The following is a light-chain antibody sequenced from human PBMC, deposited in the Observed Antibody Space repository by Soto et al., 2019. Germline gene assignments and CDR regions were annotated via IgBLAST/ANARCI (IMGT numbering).Light chain of an antibody. Sequence: DIQMTQSPSSLSASVGDRVTITCQASQDISNYLNWYQQKPGKAPKLLIYDASNLETGVPSRFSGSGSGTDFTFTINSLQPEEIATYYCQQYDNLPITFGQGTRLEIK. J-gene: IGKJ5*01. CDR3: QQYDNLPIT. V-gene: IGKV1-33*01. CDR1: QDISNY. CDR2: DAS.